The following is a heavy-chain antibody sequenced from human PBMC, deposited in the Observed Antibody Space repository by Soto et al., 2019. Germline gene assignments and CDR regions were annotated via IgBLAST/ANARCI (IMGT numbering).Heavy chain of an antibody. CDR1: GYTFTNSD. D-gene: IGHD1-26*01. V-gene: IGHV1-18*01. CDR3: ARGPRGSPTWFDP. Sequence: GASVKVSCKASGYTFTNSDISWVRQAPGQGLEWMGWISAYNGNTNYAQKLQGRVTMTTDTSTSTAYMELRSLTSDDTAVYYCARGPRGSPTWFDPWGQGTLVTVSP. CDR2: ISAYNGNT. J-gene: IGHJ5*02.